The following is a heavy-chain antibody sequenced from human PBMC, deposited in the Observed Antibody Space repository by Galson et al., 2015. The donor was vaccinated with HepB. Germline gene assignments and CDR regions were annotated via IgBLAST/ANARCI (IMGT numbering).Heavy chain of an antibody. V-gene: IGHV1-2*06. Sequence: SVKVSCKASGYTFTGYYMHWVRQAPGQGLEWMGRINPNSGGTNYAQKFQGRVTMTRDTSISTAYMELSRLRSDDTAVYYCARSGYYDILTGYYQNNYYFDYWGQGTLVTVSS. CDR2: INPNSGGT. CDR3: ARSGYYDILTGYYQNNYYFDY. J-gene: IGHJ4*02. CDR1: GYTFTGYY. D-gene: IGHD3-9*01.